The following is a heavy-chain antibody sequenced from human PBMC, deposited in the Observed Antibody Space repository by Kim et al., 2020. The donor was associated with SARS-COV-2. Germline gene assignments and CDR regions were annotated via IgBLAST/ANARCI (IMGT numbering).Heavy chain of an antibody. CDR2: MNPNSGNT. CDR1: GYTFTSYD. V-gene: IGHV1-8*01. J-gene: IGHJ6*02. D-gene: IGHD3-22*01. CDR3: ARGRGGRVVVVITTFYYYGMDV. Sequence: ASVKVSCKASGYTFTSYDINWVRQATGQGLEWMGWMNPNSGNTGYAQKFQGRVTMTRNTSISTAYMELSSLRSEDTPVYYCARGRGGRVVVVITTFYYYGMDVWGQGTTVTVSS.